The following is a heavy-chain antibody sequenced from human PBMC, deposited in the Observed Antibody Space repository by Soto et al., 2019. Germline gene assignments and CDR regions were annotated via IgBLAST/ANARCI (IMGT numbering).Heavy chain of an antibody. CDR1: GYTFTSYG. D-gene: IGHD2-15*01. CDR2: ISAYNGNT. J-gene: IGHJ3*02. V-gene: IGHV1-18*01. CDR3: ARGVVLVAATHHDAFDI. Sequence: ASVKVSCKASGYTFTSYGISWVRQAPGQGLEWMGWISAYNGNTNYAQKLQGRVTMTTDTSTSTAYMELRSLRSDDTAVYYCARGVVLVAATHHDAFDIWGQGTMVTVSS.